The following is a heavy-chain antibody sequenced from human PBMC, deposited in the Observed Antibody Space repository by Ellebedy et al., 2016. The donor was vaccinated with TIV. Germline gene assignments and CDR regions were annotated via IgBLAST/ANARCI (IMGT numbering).Heavy chain of an antibody. J-gene: IGHJ4*02. D-gene: IGHD2-21*02. V-gene: IGHV3-7*01. Sequence: GESLKISXVASGFTFSVYWMNWVRQAPGKGLEWVATVKHDGSDAYYVDSVRGRFTISRDNAKNSLYLQMNSLRAEDTAVYYCARALGGGDCYWGQGTLVTVSS. CDR3: ARALGGGDCY. CDR2: VKHDGSDA. CDR1: GFTFSVYW.